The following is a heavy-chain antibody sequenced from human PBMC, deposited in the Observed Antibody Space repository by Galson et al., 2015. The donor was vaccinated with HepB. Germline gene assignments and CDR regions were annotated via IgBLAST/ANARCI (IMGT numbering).Heavy chain of an antibody. D-gene: IGHD2-2*01. J-gene: IGHJ6*02. V-gene: IGHV1-58*02. CDR3: GGSPLFYSSNLGYHYSGLAV. CDR1: GSTFISSA. Sequence: SVKVSCKASGSTFISSAMQWVRQARGQRPEWIGWIVVGSGNTNYAQKFQERITITRDMSTSTAYMELSSLRSEDTAVYYCGGSPLFYSSNLGYHYSGLAVWGQGTMVTVSS. CDR2: IVVGSGNT.